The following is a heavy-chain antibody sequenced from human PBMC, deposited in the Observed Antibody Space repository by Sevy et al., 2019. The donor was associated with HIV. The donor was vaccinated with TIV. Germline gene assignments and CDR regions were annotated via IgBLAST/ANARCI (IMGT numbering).Heavy chain of an antibody. V-gene: IGHV3-7*03. J-gene: IGHJ4*02. CDR3: TGVSPPYTSTFGGSDV. CDR1: GFNFSDYW. D-gene: IGHD3-16*01. CDR2: INRGGSAK. Sequence: GGSLRLSCAASGFNFSDYWMNWVRQAPGKGLEWVANINRGGSAKYYGDSAKGRFTISRDNAKNSLYLQMNSLRADDTAVDYCTGVSPPYTSTFGGSDVWGQGTLVTVSS.